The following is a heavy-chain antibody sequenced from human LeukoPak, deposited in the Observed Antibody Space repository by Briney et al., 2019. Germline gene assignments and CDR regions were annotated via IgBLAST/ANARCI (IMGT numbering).Heavy chain of an antibody. J-gene: IGHJ5*02. Sequence: SGTLSLTCAVSGGSISSSNWWSWVRQPPGKGLVWIGEIYHSGSTNYNPSLKSRVTISVDKSKNQFSLKLSSVTAADTAVYYCARVRYSSSWAQGFDPWGQGTLVTVSS. V-gene: IGHV4-4*02. CDR3: ARVRYSSSWAQGFDP. CDR1: GGSISSSNW. D-gene: IGHD6-13*01. CDR2: IYHSGST.